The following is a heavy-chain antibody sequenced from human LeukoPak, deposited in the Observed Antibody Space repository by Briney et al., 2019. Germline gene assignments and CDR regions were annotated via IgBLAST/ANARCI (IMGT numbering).Heavy chain of an antibody. Sequence: GGSLRLSCAASGFTFSSYAMSWVRQAPGKGLEWVSAISGSGGSTYYADSVKGRFTISRDNSKTTLYLQMNSLRAEDTAVYYCAKTRGGYSYVWDYWGQGTLVTVSS. V-gene: IGHV3-23*01. J-gene: IGHJ4*02. CDR1: GFTFSSYA. D-gene: IGHD5-18*01. CDR3: AKTRGGYSYVWDY. CDR2: ISGSGGST.